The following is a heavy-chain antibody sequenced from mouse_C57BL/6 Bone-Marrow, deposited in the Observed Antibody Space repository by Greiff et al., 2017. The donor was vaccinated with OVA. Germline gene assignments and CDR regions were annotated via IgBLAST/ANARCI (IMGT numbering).Heavy chain of an antibody. CDR2: IHPNSGST. J-gene: IGHJ4*01. Sequence: VQLQQSGAELVKPGASVKLSCKASGYTFTSYWMHWVKQRPGQGLEWIGMIHPNSGSTNYNEKFKSKATLTVDKSSSTAYMQLSSLTSEDSAVYYCARTDLITTVVAVDYWGQGTSVTVSS. CDR3: ARTDLITTVVAVDY. D-gene: IGHD1-1*01. CDR1: GYTFTSYW. V-gene: IGHV1-64*01.